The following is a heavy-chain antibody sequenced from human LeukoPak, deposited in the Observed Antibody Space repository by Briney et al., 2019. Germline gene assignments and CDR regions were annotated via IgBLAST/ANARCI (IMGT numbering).Heavy chain of an antibody. J-gene: IGHJ4*02. CDR1: GFTFDDCG. D-gene: IGHD3-22*01. CDR3: ARSSSSGYYYNLDY. CDR2: INWNGGST. V-gene: IGHV3-20*04. Sequence: GGSLRLSCAASGFTFDDCGMSWVRQAPGKGLEWVSGINWNGGSTGYADSVKGRFTISRDNAKNSLYLQMNSLRAEDTALYYCARSSSSGYYYNLDYWGQGTLVTVSS.